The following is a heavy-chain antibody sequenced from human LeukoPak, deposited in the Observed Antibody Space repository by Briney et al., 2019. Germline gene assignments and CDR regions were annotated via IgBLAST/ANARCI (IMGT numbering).Heavy chain of an antibody. Sequence: PGGSLRLSCAASGFTFSSYAMHWVRQAPGKGLELVAVISYDGSNKYYADSVKGRFTISRDNSKNTLYLQMNSLRAEDTAVYYCARDHYYDSSGFDYWGQGTLVTVSS. CDR3: ARDHYYDSSGFDY. V-gene: IGHV3-30*04. CDR1: GFTFSSYA. CDR2: ISYDGSNK. J-gene: IGHJ4*02. D-gene: IGHD3-22*01.